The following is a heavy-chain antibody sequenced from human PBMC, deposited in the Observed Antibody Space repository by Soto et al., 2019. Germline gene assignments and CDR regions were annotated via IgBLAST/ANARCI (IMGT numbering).Heavy chain of an antibody. J-gene: IGHJ6*03. CDR3: ARVVVGYCSSTSCRSYYYYMDV. D-gene: IGHD2-2*03. CDR1: GDSISSYY. Sequence: SQPLSPTCPVSGDSISSYYWSWIRQPPGKGLEWIGYIYYSGSTNYNPSLKSRVTISVDTSKNQFSLKLSSVTAADTAVYYCARVVVGYCSSTSCRSYYYYMDVWGKGTTVTVSS. V-gene: IGHV4-59*01. CDR2: IYYSGST.